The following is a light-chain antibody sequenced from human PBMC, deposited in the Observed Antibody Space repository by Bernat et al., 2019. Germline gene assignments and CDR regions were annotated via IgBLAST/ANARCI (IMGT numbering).Light chain of an antibody. CDR2: SNN. V-gene: IGLV1-44*01. CDR1: SSNIGSDT. CDR3: ASWDSSLKGYV. Sequence: QFVLTQPPSVSAAPGQRVTFSCSGSSSNIGSDTVNWYQQVPGTAPKLLIYSNNRRPSGVPDRFSGSKSGTSASLAIGGLQSEDEADYYCASWDSSLKGYVFGTGTKVTV. J-gene: IGLJ1*01.